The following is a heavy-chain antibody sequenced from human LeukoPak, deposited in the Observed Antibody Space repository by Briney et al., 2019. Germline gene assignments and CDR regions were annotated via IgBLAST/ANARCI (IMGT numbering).Heavy chain of an antibody. V-gene: IGHV3-7*01. CDR1: GFTFSSYG. CDR3: ARDQEQWPQYYFDY. CDR2: IKQDGSEE. J-gene: IGHJ4*02. D-gene: IGHD6-19*01. Sequence: GGSLRLSCAASGFTFSSYGMSWVRQAPGKGLEWVANIKQDGSEEYYVDSVKGRFTISRDNAKNSLYLQMNSLRAEDTAVYYCARDQEQWPQYYFDYWGQGTLVTVSS.